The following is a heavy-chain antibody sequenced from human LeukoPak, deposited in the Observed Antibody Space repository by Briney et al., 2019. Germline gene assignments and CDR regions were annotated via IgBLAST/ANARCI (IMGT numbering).Heavy chain of an antibody. CDR1: GFTFSNYA. J-gene: IGHJ4*02. V-gene: IGHV3-30-3*01. CDR3: ARSRDGYDSHFDY. CDR2: ISFDGGNK. D-gene: IGHD5-24*01. Sequence: GGSLRLSCAPSGFTFSNYAMSWVRQAPGKGLEWVAVISFDGGNKYYADSVKGRFTISRDNSKTTLYLQMNSLRAEDTAVYYCARSRDGYDSHFDYWGQGTLVTVSS.